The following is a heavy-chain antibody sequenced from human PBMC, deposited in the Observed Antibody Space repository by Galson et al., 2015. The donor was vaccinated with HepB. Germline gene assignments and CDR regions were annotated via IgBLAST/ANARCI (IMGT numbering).Heavy chain of an antibody. D-gene: IGHD6-13*01. V-gene: IGHV5-51*01. CDR2: IYPGDPDT. CDR3: ARPAAAGYDAFDI. Sequence: QSGAEVKKPGESLKISCTGSGYNFPIYWIGWVRQMPGKGLEWMGIIYPGDPDTRYSPSFQGQVSISADKSISTAYLQWSSLKASDTAMYYCARPAAAGYDAFDIWGQGTMVIVSS. J-gene: IGHJ3*02. CDR1: GYNFPIYW.